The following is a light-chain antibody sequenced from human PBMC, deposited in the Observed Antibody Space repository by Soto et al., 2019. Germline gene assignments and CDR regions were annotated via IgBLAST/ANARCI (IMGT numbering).Light chain of an antibody. CDR3: QHYYSIPWT. CDR2: WAS. Sequence: DIVMTQSPDSLAVSLGERATINCKSSQSVFSNSNNKNCIAWYQQKSRQPPKLLIYWASSRESGVPDRFSGGGSGTDFTLTISSLQAEDVANYYCQHYYSIPWTFGQGTKVDIK. V-gene: IGKV4-1*01. J-gene: IGKJ1*01. CDR1: QSVFSNSNNKNC.